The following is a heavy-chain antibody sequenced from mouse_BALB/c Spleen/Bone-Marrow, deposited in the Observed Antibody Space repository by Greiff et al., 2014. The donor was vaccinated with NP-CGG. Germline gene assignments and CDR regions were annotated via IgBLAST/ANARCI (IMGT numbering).Heavy chain of an antibody. J-gene: IGHJ3*01. Sequence: VQLQQSGAELVKPGASVKLSCKASGYTFTSYWMHWVKQRPGQGLEWIGEINPSSGRADYNEKFRSKATLTVDRSSSTAYMQLSSQTSEDSAVYYCARAGGYDGFAYWGQGTLVTVSA. CDR3: ARAGGYDGFAY. CDR1: GYTFTSYW. V-gene: IGHV1S81*02. CDR2: INPSSGRA. D-gene: IGHD2-2*01.